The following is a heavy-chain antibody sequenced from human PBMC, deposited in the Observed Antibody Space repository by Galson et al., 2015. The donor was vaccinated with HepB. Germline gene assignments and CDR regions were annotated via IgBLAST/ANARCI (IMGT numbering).Heavy chain of an antibody. CDR3: ASLYSGSYSPFDY. CDR2: ISSSSSYI. J-gene: IGHJ4*02. D-gene: IGHD1-26*01. Sequence: SLRLSCAASGFTFSSYSMNWVRQAPGKGLEWVSSISSSSSYIYYADSVKGRFTISRDNAKNSLSLQMNSLRDDDTAVYYCASLYSGSYSPFDYWGQGTLVTVSS. V-gene: IGHV3-21*01. CDR1: GFTFSSYS.